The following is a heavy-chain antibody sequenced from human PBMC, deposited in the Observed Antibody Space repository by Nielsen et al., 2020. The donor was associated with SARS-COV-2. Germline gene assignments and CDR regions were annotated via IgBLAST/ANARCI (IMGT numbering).Heavy chain of an antibody. CDR3: ARDFLPDIVVVPAAIAGYPFDY. D-gene: IGHD2-2*01. CDR2: IKSDGSTT. V-gene: IGHV3-74*01. Sequence: WIRQPPGKGLVWVSRIKSDGSTTNYADSVKGRFTISRDNAKNSLYLQMNSLRDEDTAVYYCARDFLPDIVVVPAAIAGYPFDYWGQGTLVTVSS. J-gene: IGHJ4*02.